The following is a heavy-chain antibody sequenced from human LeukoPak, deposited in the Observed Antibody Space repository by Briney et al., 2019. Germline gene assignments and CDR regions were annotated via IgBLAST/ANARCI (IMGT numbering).Heavy chain of an antibody. J-gene: IGHJ4*02. CDR1: GFTFSSYA. CDR2: STASGGNT. CDR3: AKGNGYSYGRYYFDY. D-gene: IGHD5-18*01. Sequence: GGSLRLSCAASGFTFSSYAMGWVRQAPGKGLERVSASTASGGNTYYADSVKGRFTISRDNSKNTLYLQVNSLRAEDTAVYYCAKGNGYSYGRYYFDYWGQGTLVTVSS. V-gene: IGHV3-23*01.